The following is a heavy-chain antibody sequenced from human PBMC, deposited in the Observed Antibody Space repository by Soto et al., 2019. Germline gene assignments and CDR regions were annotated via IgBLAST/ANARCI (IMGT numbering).Heavy chain of an antibody. Sequence: KPGGSLRLSCAASGFTFSSYSMNWVRQAPGERLEWVSSISSSSSYIYYADSVKGRFTISRDNAKNSLYLQMNSLRAEDTAVYYCARDKGYAYGDSVAGIDYWGQGTLVTVSS. D-gene: IGHD4-17*01. J-gene: IGHJ4*02. CDR2: ISSSSSYI. CDR3: ARDKGYAYGDSVAGIDY. CDR1: GFTFSSYS. V-gene: IGHV3-21*01.